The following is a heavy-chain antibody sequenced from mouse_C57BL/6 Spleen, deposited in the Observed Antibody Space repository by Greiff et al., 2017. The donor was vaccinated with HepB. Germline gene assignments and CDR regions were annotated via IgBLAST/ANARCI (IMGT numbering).Heavy chain of an antibody. V-gene: IGHV5-17*01. CDR3: ARPLYYGSSYLFAY. CDR2: ISSGSSTI. CDR1: GFTFSDYG. J-gene: IGHJ3*01. D-gene: IGHD1-1*01. Sequence: EVMLVESGGGLVKPGGSLKLSCAASGFTFSDYGMHWVRQAPEKGLEWVAYISSGSSTIYYADTVKVRFTISRDNAKNTLFLQMTSLRSEDTAMYYCARPLYYGSSYLFAYWGQGTLVTVSA.